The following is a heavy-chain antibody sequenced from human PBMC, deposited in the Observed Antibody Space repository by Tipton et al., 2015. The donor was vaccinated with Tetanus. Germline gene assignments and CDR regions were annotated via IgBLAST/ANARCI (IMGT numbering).Heavy chain of an antibody. CDR1: GDSITSFY. D-gene: IGHD1-1*01. CDR2: IFYGGTT. J-gene: IGHJ5*02. CDR3: ARDRGDTGTVNWFDP. V-gene: IGHV4-59*01. Sequence: TLSLTCTVSGDSITSFYWSWIRQPPGKGLEWIGYIFYGGTTNYNPSLKSRVTISLDTSKNQFSLQLSSVTAADTAVYYCARDRGDTGTVNWFDPWGQGALVIVSS.